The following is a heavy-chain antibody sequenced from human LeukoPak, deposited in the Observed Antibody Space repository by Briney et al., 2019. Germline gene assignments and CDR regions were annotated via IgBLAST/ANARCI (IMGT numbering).Heavy chain of an antibody. CDR1: GYTFTSYA. CDR2: INAGNGKT. CDR3: ARVGSGNLDY. D-gene: IGHD3-10*01. Sequence: GASVKVSCKASGYTFTSYAMHWVRQAPGQRIEWMGWINAGNGKTKYSQKFQGRVTITRDTSASTAHMELSSLRSEDTAVYYCARVGSGNLDYWGQGTLVTVSS. V-gene: IGHV1-3*01. J-gene: IGHJ4*02.